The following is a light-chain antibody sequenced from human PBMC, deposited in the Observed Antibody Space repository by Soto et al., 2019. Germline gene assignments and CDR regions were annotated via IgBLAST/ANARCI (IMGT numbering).Light chain of an antibody. CDR2: GAS. Sequence: EIVMTQSPATLSVSPGGRATLSCRASQSVNIYLAWYQQKPGQAPRLLIFGASYRATGIPARFSGSGSGTEFNLTISSLQSGDFAVYFCQQYDDWLRLTFGGGTKVDIK. J-gene: IGKJ4*01. CDR3: QQYDDWLRLT. V-gene: IGKV3D-15*01. CDR1: QSVNIY.